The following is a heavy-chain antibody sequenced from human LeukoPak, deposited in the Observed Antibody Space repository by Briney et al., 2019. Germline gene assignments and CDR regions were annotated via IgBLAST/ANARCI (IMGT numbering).Heavy chain of an antibody. CDR1: GGSISSYY. V-gene: IGHV4-59*01. D-gene: IGHD3-3*01. CDR2: IYYSGST. Sequence: SETLSLTCTVSGGSISSYYWSWIRQPPGKGLEWIGYIYYSGSTNYNPSLKSRVTISVDTSKNQFSLKLSSVTAADTAVYYCASSRFLEWPSYYYGMDVWGQGTTVTVSS. CDR3: ASSRFLEWPSYYYGMDV. J-gene: IGHJ6*02.